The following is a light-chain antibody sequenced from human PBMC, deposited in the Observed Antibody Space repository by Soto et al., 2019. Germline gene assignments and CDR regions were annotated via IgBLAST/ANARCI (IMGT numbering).Light chain of an antibody. CDR2: DVS. V-gene: IGLV2-14*01. CDR3: SSYTSSSTRV. J-gene: IGLJ2*01. Sequence: QSVLTQPASVSGSPGQSITISCTGTSSDVGGYNYVSWYQQHPGKAPKLMIYDVSNRHSGVSNRFSGSKSGNTASLTISGIKAEDEADYYRSSYTSSSTRVFGGGTKLTVL. CDR1: SSDVGGYNY.